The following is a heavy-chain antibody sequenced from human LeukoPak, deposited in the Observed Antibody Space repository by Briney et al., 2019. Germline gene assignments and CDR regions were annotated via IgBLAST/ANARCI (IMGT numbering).Heavy chain of an antibody. Sequence: GGSLRLSCAASGFTVSSYWMSWVRQAPGKGRGWGANIKQDGSEKYYVDSVKGRFTISRDNAKNSLYLQLNTLRAEDTPVYYRARGRGVVVPAATPDYGMDVWGQGTTVTVSS. D-gene: IGHD2-2*01. V-gene: IGHV3-7*01. J-gene: IGHJ6*02. CDR2: IKQDGSEK. CDR3: ARGRGVVVPAATPDYGMDV. CDR1: GFTVSSYW.